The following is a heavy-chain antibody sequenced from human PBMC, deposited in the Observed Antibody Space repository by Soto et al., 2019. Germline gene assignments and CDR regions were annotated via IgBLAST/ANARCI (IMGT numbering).Heavy chain of an antibody. D-gene: IGHD6-13*01. CDR1: GDSIGSGNNY. J-gene: IGHJ6*02. CDR2: IFYSGTT. Sequence: SETLSLTCTVSGDSIGSGNNYWSWIRQAPGKGLEWIGYIFYSGTTNYTPSLKSRLTISVDTSKNQFSLKLSSVTAADTAVYYCARESGTFIAAKLYYYGMDVWGQGTTVTVSS. CDR3: ARESGTFIAAKLYYYGMDV. V-gene: IGHV4-61*01.